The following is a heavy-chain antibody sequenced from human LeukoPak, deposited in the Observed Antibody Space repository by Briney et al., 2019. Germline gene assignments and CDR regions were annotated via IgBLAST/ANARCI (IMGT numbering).Heavy chain of an antibody. J-gene: IGHJ4*02. D-gene: IGHD2-2*03. V-gene: IGHV1-69*05. Sequence: SVKVSCKASGGTFSSYAISWVRQAPGQGLEWMGGIIPIFGTANYAQKFQGRVTITTDESTSTAYMELSSLRSEDTAVYYCAREMAIVVVPAALPWYFDYWGQGTLVTVSS. CDR1: GGTFSSYA. CDR2: IIPIFGTA. CDR3: AREMAIVVVPAALPWYFDY.